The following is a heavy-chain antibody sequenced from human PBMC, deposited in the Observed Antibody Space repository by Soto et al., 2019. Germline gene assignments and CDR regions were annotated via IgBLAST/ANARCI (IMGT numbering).Heavy chain of an antibody. CDR1: GFTFSSYA. D-gene: IGHD5-12*01. CDR2: ISYDGSNK. J-gene: IGHJ6*02. Sequence: PGGSLRLSCAASGFTFSSYAMHWVRQAPGKGLEWVAVISYDGSNKYYADSVKGRFTISRDNSKNTLYLQMNSLRAEDTAVYYCARDPHSGYDLGVYGMDVWGQGTTATVSS. V-gene: IGHV3-30-3*01. CDR3: ARDPHSGYDLGVYGMDV.